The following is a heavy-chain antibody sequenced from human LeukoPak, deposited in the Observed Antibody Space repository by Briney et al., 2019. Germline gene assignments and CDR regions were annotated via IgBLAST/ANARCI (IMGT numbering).Heavy chain of an antibody. J-gene: IGHJ4*02. CDR2: IYYSGST. Sequence: SETLSLTCTVSGGSISSYYWSWIRQPPGKGLEWIGYIYYSGSTNYTPSLKSRVTISVDTSKNQFSLKLSSVTAADTAVYYCARGPYGDRDYWGQGTLVTVSS. D-gene: IGHD4-17*01. CDR1: GGSISSYY. CDR3: ARGPYGDRDY. V-gene: IGHV4-59*01.